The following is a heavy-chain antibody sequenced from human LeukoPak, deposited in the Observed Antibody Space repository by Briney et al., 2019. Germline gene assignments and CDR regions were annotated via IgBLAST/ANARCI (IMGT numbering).Heavy chain of an antibody. J-gene: IGHJ3*02. D-gene: IGHD5-12*01. CDR2: IIPILGIA. V-gene: IGHV1-69*04. CDR1: GGTFSSYA. Sequence: SVKVSCKASGGTFSSYAITWVRQAPGQGLEWMGRIIPILGIANYTQKFQGRVTIIADKSTSTAYMELSSLRSEDTAVYYCARDLYSGHEGNAFDIWGQGTMVTVSS. CDR3: ARDLYSGHEGNAFDI.